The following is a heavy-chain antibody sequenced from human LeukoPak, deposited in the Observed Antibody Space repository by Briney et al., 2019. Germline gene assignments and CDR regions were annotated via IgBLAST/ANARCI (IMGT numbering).Heavy chain of an antibody. CDR2: TYYRSKWYN. CDR1: GDSVSSKNGA. D-gene: IGHD6-19*01. CDR3: ARDFGTTGWHTFDY. Sequence: PSQTLSLTCVVSGDSVSSKNGAWNWIRQSPSRGLEWLGRTYYRSKWYNYYAESMEGRMTISQDTSKNQYSLHLNSVTPDDTAVYYCARDFGTTGWHTFDYWGQGTLVTVSS. V-gene: IGHV6-1*01. J-gene: IGHJ4*02.